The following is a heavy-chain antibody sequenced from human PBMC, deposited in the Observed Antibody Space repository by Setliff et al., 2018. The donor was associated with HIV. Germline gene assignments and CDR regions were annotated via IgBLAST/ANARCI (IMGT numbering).Heavy chain of an antibody. CDR1: GYTSTSYA. CDR2: INAGNGNT. CDR3: ARDGGDTAMVSYYYYYYMDV. J-gene: IGHJ6*03. Sequence: ASVKVSCKASGYTSTSYAMHWVRQAPGQRLEWMGWINAGNGNTKYSLKFQGRVTITRDTSASTAYMELSSLRSEDTAVYYCARDGGDTAMVSYYYYYYMDVWGKGTTVTVSS. V-gene: IGHV1-3*01. D-gene: IGHD5-18*01.